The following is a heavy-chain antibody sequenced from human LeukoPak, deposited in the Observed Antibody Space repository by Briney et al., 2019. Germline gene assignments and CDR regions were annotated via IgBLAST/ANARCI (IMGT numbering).Heavy chain of an antibody. D-gene: IGHD5-18*01. CDR3: ATDVPRIPMGPLRD. V-gene: IGHV1-24*01. CDR2: FDPEDGET. J-gene: IGHJ4*02. CDR1: GYTLTELS. Sequence: ASVKGSCKVSGYTLTELSMHWVRQAPGKGLEWMGGFDPEDGETIYAQKFQGRVTMTEDTSTDTAYMELSSLRSEDTAVYYCATDVPRIPMGPLRDWGQGTLVTVSS.